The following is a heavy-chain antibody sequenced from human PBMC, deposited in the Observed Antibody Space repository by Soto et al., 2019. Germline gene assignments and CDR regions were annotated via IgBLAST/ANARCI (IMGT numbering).Heavy chain of an antibody. D-gene: IGHD2-2*01. CDR1: GFTFSSYG. J-gene: IGHJ5*02. CDR2: IWSDGNNK. V-gene: IGHV3-33*01. CDR3: ARDGCSSSSCLYNWFDP. Sequence: GGSLRLSCAASGFTFSSYGMHWVRQAPGKGLEWVAVIWSDGNNKYYADSVKGRFTISRDNSKNTLYLQMNSLRAEDTAVYYSARDGCSSSSCLYNWFDPWGQGTLVTVSS.